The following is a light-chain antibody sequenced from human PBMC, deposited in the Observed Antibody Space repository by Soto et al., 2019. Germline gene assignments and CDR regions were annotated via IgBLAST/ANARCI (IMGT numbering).Light chain of an antibody. CDR2: AAA. Sequence: DIQMTQSPSSVSASVGDRVTITCRASQGISSWLAWDQQKPGKAPKLLIYAAASLQSGVPSRFSGSGSGTDFTLTISRLQPEDFATYYCQQANSFPFTFGGGTKVEIK. V-gene: IGKV1-12*01. CDR3: QQANSFPFT. CDR1: QGISSW. J-gene: IGKJ4*01.